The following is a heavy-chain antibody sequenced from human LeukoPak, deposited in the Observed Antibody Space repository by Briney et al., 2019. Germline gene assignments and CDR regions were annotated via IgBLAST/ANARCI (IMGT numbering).Heavy chain of an antibody. V-gene: IGHV1-24*01. D-gene: IGHD6-19*01. CDR3: ATGGSGWYDLPYFDS. J-gene: IGHJ4*02. CDR1: GYTLTELS. CDR2: FDPEDGET. Sequence: ASVKVSCKVSGYTLTELSMHWVRQALGKGLEWMGGFDPEDGETIYAQKFQGRVTMTEDTSTDTAYMELSSLRSEDTAVYYCATGGSGWYDLPYFDSWGQGTLVTVSS.